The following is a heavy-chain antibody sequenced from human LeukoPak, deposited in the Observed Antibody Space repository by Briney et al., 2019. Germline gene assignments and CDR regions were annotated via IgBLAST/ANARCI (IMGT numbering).Heavy chain of an antibody. CDR1: GCTFSSYA. Sequence: GGSLRLSCAASGCTFSSYAMSWVRQAPGKGLEWVSAISGSGGSTYYADSVKGRFTISRDNSKNTLYLQMNSLRAEDTAVYYCARVRSLYDHFDYWGQGTLVTVSS. CDR3: ARVRSLYDHFDY. CDR2: ISGSGGST. D-gene: IGHD2-2*02. J-gene: IGHJ4*02. V-gene: IGHV3-23*01.